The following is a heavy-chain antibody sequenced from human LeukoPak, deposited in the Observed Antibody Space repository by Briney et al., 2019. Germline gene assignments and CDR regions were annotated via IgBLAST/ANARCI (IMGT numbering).Heavy chain of an antibody. V-gene: IGHV3-11*04. J-gene: IGHJ5*02. CDR3: ARGGRGYSYGYMTDWFDP. CDR2: ISSSCSTI. D-gene: IGHD5-18*01. CDR1: GFTFSDYY. Sequence: GGSLRLSCAASGFTFSDYYMSWIRQAPGKGLEWASYISSSCSTIYYADSVKGRFTISRDNAKNSLYLQMNSLTAEDTAVYYCARGGRGYSYGYMTDWFDPWGQGTLVTVSS.